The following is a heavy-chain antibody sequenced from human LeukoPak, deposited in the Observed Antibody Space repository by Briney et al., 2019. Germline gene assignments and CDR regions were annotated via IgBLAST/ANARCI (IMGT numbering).Heavy chain of an antibody. CDR1: GFTFSSYS. CDR2: ISSSSSTI. Sequence: PGGSLRLSCAASGFTFSSYSMNWVRQAPGKGLEWVSYISSSSSTIYYADSVKGRFTISRDNSKNTLYLQMNSLRAEDTAVYYCARGLVRGVVPAATDYWGQGTLVTVSS. D-gene: IGHD2-2*01. V-gene: IGHV3-48*01. J-gene: IGHJ4*02. CDR3: ARGLVRGVVPAATDY.